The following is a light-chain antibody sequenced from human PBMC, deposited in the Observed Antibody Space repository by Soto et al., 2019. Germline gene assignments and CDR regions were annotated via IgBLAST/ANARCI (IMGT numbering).Light chain of an antibody. V-gene: IGKV3-20*01. CDR1: QSVYSTY. CDR3: QQYGTSPPLT. J-gene: IGKJ4*01. CDR2: GAS. Sequence: EIVLTQSPGTLSLSPGERATLSCRASQSVYSTYLAWYQQKPGQAPRLLISGASSRAPGIPDMFSGSGSGTEFTLTISRLEPEDFAVYYCQQYGTSPPLTFGGGTKVEIK.